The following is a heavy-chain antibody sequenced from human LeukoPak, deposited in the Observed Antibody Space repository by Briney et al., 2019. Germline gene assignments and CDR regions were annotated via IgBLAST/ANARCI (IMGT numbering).Heavy chain of an antibody. J-gene: IGHJ3*02. CDR1: GFTFSSYA. Sequence: PGGSLRLSCAASGFTFSSYAMSWVRQAPGKGLEWVSAISGSGGSTYYADSVKGRFTISRDNSKNTLYLQMNSLRAEDTAAYYCAKGDSSSWYRGAFDIWGKGQWSPSLQ. CDR3: AKGDSSSWYRGAFDI. V-gene: IGHV3-23*01. CDR2: ISGSGGST. D-gene: IGHD6-13*01.